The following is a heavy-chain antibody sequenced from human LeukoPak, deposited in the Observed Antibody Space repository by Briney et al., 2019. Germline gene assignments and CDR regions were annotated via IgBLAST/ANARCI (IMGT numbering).Heavy chain of an antibody. D-gene: IGHD2-2*01. J-gene: IGHJ4*02. V-gene: IGHV3-23*01. CDR2: ISGSGGST. Sequence: GGSLRLSCAASGFTFSSYAMSWVRQAPGKGLECVSAISGSGGSTYYARSVKGRFTISRDNSKNTLYLQMNSLRAEDTAVSYCAKEYCSSTSCPHDYWGQGTLVTVSS. CDR3: AKEYCSSTSCPHDY. CDR1: GFTFSSYA.